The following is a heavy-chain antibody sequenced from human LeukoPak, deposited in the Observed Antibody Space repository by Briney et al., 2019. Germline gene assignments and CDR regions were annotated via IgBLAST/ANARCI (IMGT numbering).Heavy chain of an antibody. V-gene: IGHV3-74*01. J-gene: IGHJ4*02. Sequence: GGSLRLSCAASGFTFSSYWMHWVRQAPGKGLVWVSYIDPDGGKIRDADSVKGRFTISRDNAKNTLYLQMNSLRVEDTAVYYCARDDVGSIPIDYWGQGTLVTVSS. D-gene: IGHD1-26*01. CDR3: ARDDVGSIPIDY. CDR2: IDPDGGKI. CDR1: GFTFSSYW.